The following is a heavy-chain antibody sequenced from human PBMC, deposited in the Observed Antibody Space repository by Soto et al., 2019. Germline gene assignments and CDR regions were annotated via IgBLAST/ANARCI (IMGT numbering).Heavy chain of an antibody. J-gene: IGHJ4*02. CDR1: GFTFSSYA. V-gene: IGHV3-23*01. Sequence: GGSLRLSCAASGFTFSSYAMSWVRQAPGKGLEWVSAISGSGGSTYYADSVKGRFTISRDNSKNTLYLQMNSLRAEDTAVYYCAKGPPRMDSSSWYYFDYWGQGTLVTVSS. CDR2: ISGSGGST. D-gene: IGHD6-13*01. CDR3: AKGPPRMDSSSWYYFDY.